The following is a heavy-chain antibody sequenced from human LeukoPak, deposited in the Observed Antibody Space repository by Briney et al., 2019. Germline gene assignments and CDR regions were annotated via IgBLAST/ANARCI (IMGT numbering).Heavy chain of an antibody. D-gene: IGHD2-2*01. CDR3: TRESRPFCPFAF. CDR1: GGSIDITNY. Sequence: PSETLSLTCGVSGGSIDITNYRSWVRQAPGKGLEWIGEISHDGTRNYNPSLRSRVAMSFDRANNYFSLSLTAVTAADTALYYCTRESRPFCPFAFWGQGVMVTVSS. CDR2: ISHDGTR. J-gene: IGHJ4*02. V-gene: IGHV4-4*02.